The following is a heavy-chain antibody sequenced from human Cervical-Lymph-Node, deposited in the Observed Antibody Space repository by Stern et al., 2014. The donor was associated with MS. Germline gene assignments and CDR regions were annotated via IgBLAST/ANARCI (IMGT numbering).Heavy chain of an antibody. J-gene: IGHJ4*02. CDR2: IKQDGSEK. CDR1: GFTFSSYW. V-gene: IGHV3-7*03. D-gene: IGHD3-22*01. CDR3: ARDLYYYDSSGPGFDY. Sequence: EVQLVESGGGLVQPGGSLRLSCAASGFTFSSYWMSWVRQAPGKGLEWVANIKQDGSEKYYVDSVKGRFTISRDNAKNSLYLQMNSLRAEDTAVYYCARDLYYYDSSGPGFDYWGQGTLVTVSS.